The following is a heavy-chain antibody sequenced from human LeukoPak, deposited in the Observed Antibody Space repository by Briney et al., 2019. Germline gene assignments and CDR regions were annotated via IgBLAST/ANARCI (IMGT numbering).Heavy chain of an antibody. J-gene: IGHJ4*02. CDR1: GFTFDDYA. CDR3: AKGNSDYSNYV. D-gene: IGHD4-11*01. CDR2: ISWNSGSI. Sequence: GVSLRLSCAASGFTFDDYAMQWVRQAPGKGLEWVSGISWNSGSICYADSVKALFTISRDNAKNSLYLQMNSLRAEDTALYYCAKGNSDYSNYVWGQGTLVTVSS. V-gene: IGHV3-9*01.